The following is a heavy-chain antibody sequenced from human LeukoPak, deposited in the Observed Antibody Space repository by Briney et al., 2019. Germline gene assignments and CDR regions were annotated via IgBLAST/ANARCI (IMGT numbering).Heavy chain of an antibody. J-gene: IGHJ3*02. CDR2: IYTSGST. D-gene: IGHD4-17*01. CDR3: ARPDTVTTSAFDI. CDR1: GGSISSGSYY. Sequence: PSQTLSLTCTVSGGSISSGSYYWSWIRQPAGKGLEWIGRIYTSGSTNYNPSLKSRVTISVDTSKNQLSLKLSSVTAADTAVYYCARPDTVTTSAFDIWGQGTMVTVSS. V-gene: IGHV4-61*02.